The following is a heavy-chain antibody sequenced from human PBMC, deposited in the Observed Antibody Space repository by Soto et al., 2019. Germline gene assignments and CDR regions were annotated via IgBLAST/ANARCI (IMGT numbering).Heavy chain of an antibody. CDR1: GGSISSYY. J-gene: IGHJ5*02. CDR3: ARHVTMVRGVSETWFDP. CDR2: IYYSGST. Sequence: SETLSLTCTVSGGSISSYYWSWIRQPPGKGLEWIGYIYYSGSTNYNPSLKSRVTISVDTSKNQFSLKLSSVTAADTAVYYCARHVTMVRGVSETWFDPWGQGTLVTVSS. V-gene: IGHV4-59*08. D-gene: IGHD3-10*01.